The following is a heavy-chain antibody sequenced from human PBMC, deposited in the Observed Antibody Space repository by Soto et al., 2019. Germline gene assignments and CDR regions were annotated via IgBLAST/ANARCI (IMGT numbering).Heavy chain of an antibody. J-gene: IGHJ6*02. Sequence: GGSLRLSCAASGFTVSSNYMSWVRQAPGKGLEWVSVIYSGGSTYYADSVKGRFTISRDNSKNTLYLQMNSLRAEDTAVYYCARVLAARLGGGVDYYYYGMDVWGQGTTVTVSS. CDR3: ARVLAARLGGGVDYYYYGMDV. V-gene: IGHV3-53*01. CDR1: GFTVSSNY. CDR2: IYSGGST. D-gene: IGHD6-6*01.